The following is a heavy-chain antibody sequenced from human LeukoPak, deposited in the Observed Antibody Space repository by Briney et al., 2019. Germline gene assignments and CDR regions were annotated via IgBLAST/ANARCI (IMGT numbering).Heavy chain of an antibody. J-gene: IGHJ6*03. CDR2: INHSGST. V-gene: IGHV4-34*01. D-gene: IGHD2-8*01. CDR1: GGSLRGSF. CDR3: AHVRMVYRAARPRAYYMDV. Sequence: ASETLSLTCAVYGGSLRGSFWRWSRQPPGKGLEWSGEINHSGSTNYNPSLKSRVTISVDTSKNQFSLKLSSVTAADTAVYYCAHVRMVYRAARPRAYYMDVWGKGTTVTVSS.